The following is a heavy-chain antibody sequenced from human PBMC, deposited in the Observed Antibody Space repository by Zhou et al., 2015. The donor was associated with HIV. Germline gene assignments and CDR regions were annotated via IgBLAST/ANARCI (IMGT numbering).Heavy chain of an antibody. J-gene: IGHJ4*02. CDR3: AKDVGTGSGTYYNFDS. CDR1: GFTFSSYS. D-gene: IGHD3-10*01. Sequence: QVQLVESGGTSVQPGGSLRLSCAASGFTFSSYSMLWVRQAPGKGLEWVSVLYSGGSTYYADSVKGRFTISRDNSKNTLFLQMDSLRAEDTAVYYCAKDVGTGSGTYYNFDSWGQGTLVIVSS. CDR2: LYSGGST. V-gene: IGHV3-NL1*01.